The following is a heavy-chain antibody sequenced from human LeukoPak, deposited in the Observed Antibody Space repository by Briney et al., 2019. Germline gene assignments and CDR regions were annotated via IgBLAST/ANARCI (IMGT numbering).Heavy chain of an antibody. CDR3: VRRVLGEIVVVPAATDAFDI. V-gene: IGHV3-7*01. Sequence: GGSLRLSCAASGFTFSSYWMNWVRQAPGKGLEWVANIKQDGSEKYYVDSVKGRFTISRDNAKNSLYLQMNSLRAEDTAVYYCVRRVLGEIVVVPAATDAFDIWGQGTMATVSS. CDR2: IKQDGSEK. D-gene: IGHD2-2*01. CDR1: GFTFSSYW. J-gene: IGHJ3*02.